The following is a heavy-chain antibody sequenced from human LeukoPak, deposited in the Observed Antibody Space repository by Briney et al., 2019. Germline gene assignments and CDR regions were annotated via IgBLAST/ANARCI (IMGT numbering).Heavy chain of an antibody. J-gene: IGHJ4*02. CDR1: GFTFSSYW. CDR3: ASDREYYYGSGSFDY. V-gene: IGHV3-7*04. Sequence: GGSLRLSCAASGFTFSSYWTSWVRQAPGKGLEWVANIKQDGSEKYYVDSVKGRFTISRDNAKNSLYLQMNSLRAEDTAVYYCASDREYYYGSGSFDYWGQGTLVTVSS. CDR2: IKQDGSEK. D-gene: IGHD3-10*01.